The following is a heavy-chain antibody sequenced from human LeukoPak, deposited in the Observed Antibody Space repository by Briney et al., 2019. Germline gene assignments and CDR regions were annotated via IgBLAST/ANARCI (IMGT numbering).Heavy chain of an antibody. D-gene: IGHD4-17*01. CDR2: ISAYNGNT. CDR3: ARVYGDGALGRFDY. V-gene: IGHV1-18*01. CDR1: GYTFTSYA. J-gene: IGHJ4*02. Sequence: GASVKVSCKASGYTFTSYAMHWVRQAPGQRLEWMGWISAYNGNTNYAQKLQGRVTMTTDTSTSTAYMELRSLRSDDTAVYYCARVYGDGALGRFDYWGQGTLVTVSS.